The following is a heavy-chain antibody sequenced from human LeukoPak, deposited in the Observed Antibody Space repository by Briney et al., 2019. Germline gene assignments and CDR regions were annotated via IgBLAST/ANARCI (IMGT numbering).Heavy chain of an antibody. Sequence: SETLSLTCTVSGGSISSYYWSWIRQPPGKGLEWIGYIYYSGSTNYNPSLKSRVTISVDTSKDQFSLKLSSVTAADTAVYYCARDREGGMDVWGQGTTVTVSS. V-gene: IGHV4-59*01. J-gene: IGHJ6*02. CDR3: ARDREGGMDV. CDR1: GGSISSYY. CDR2: IYYSGST.